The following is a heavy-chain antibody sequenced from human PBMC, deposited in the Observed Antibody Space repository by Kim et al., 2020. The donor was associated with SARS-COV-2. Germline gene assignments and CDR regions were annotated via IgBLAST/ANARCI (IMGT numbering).Heavy chain of an antibody. CDR3: ARWGRYFD. CDR2: FGTA. J-gene: IGHJ3*01. V-gene: IGHV1-69*01. D-gene: IGHD3-9*01. Sequence: FGTANYAQKFQGRVTITADESTSTAYMELSSLRSEDTAVYYCARWGRYFDWGQGTMVTVSS.